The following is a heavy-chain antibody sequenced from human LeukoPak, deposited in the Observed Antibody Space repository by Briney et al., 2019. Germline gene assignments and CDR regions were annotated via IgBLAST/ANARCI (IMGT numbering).Heavy chain of an antibody. CDR1: GFTFSSYG. CDR2: IRYDGSNK. Sequence: GGSLRLSCAASGFTFSSYGMHWVRQAPGKGLEWVAFIRYDGSNKYYADSVKGRFTISRDNSKNTLYLQMNSLRAEDTAAYYCAKDSWYGSGSYYFDYWGQGTLVTVSS. CDR3: AKDSWYGSGSYYFDY. D-gene: IGHD3-10*01. V-gene: IGHV3-30*02. J-gene: IGHJ4*02.